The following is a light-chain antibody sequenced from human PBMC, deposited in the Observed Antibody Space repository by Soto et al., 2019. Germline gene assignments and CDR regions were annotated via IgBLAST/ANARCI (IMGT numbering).Light chain of an antibody. V-gene: IGKV3-20*01. CDR2: GAS. CDR3: QQYGSSPQDT. CDR1: QSISSSF. J-gene: IGKJ5*01. Sequence: EIVLTQSPGILSLSPGERASLSCWASQSISSSFLAWYQQKPGQAPRLLIYGASTRATGIPARFSGSGSGTDFTLTISRLEPEDFAVYYCQQYGSSPQDTFGQGTRLEIK.